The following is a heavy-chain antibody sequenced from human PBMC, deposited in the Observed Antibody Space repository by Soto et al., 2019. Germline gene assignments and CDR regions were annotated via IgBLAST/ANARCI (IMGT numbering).Heavy chain of an antibody. Sequence: ASVKVSCKASGYTFTGYYMHWVRQAPGQGLEWMGWINPNSGGTNYAQKFQGRVTMTRDTSISTAYMELSRLRSDDTAVYYCAREKGITIFGVVPSMDVWGQGTTVTVSS. CDR2: INPNSGGT. CDR1: GYTFTGYY. CDR3: AREKGITIFGVVPSMDV. V-gene: IGHV1-2*02. J-gene: IGHJ6*02. D-gene: IGHD3-3*01.